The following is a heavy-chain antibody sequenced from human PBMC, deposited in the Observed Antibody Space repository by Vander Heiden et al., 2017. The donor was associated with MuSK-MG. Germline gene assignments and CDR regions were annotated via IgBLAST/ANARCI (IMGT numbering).Heavy chain of an antibody. CDR2: IWYDGSNK. D-gene: IGHD3-22*01. J-gene: IGHJ4*02. V-gene: IGHV3-33*01. CDR3: ARGRGDYYDSSGPSYYFDY. CDR1: GFTFSSYG. Sequence: QVQLVESGGGVVQPGRSLRLSCAASGFTFSSYGMPWVRQAPGKGLEGVAVIWYDGSNKYYADSVKGRFTISRDNSKNTLYLQMNSLRAEDTAVYYCARGRGDYYDSSGPSYYFDYWGQGTLVTVSS.